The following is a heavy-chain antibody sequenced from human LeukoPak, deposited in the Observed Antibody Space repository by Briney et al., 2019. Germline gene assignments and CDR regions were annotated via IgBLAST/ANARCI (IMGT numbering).Heavy chain of an antibody. Sequence: GGSLRLSCAASGFTFSNYAMRWVRQAPGKGLEWVSGISGSGDSTYYADSVKGRFTISRDNSKNTLYLQLNSLRAEDTAVYYCARRSGIAVAGAFDYWGQGTLVTVSS. CDR1: GFTFSNYA. J-gene: IGHJ4*02. CDR2: ISGSGDST. V-gene: IGHV3-23*01. D-gene: IGHD6-19*01. CDR3: ARRSGIAVAGAFDY.